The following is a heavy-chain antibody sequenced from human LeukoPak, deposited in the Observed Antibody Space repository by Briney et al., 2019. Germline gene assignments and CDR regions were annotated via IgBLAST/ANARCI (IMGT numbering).Heavy chain of an antibody. J-gene: IGHJ5*02. CDR3: AKGVRSGTYYNCFDP. CDR1: GFTSSSYA. Sequence: PGRSLRLSCAVSGFTSSSYAMHWVRQTPGKGLEWVAVISYDGSNKYYADSVKGRFTISRDNSKNSLYLQMSSLRAEDTALYYCAKGVRSGTYYNCFDPWGQGTLVTVSS. V-gene: IGHV3-30-3*01. CDR2: ISYDGSNK. D-gene: IGHD1-26*01.